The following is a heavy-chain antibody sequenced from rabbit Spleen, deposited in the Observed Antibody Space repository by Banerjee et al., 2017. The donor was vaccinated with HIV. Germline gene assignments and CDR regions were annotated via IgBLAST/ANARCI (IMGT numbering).Heavy chain of an antibody. D-gene: IGHD1-1*01. CDR3: ARDPDGTSSRYYVF. J-gene: IGHJ4*02. CDR1: GFSFSTNYD. CDR2: IYAGSSGRT. Sequence: QEQLVESGGGLVKPGGTLTLTCTASGFSFSTNYDMCWVRQAPGKGLEWIGCIYAGSSGRTYYASWAKGRFTISKTSSTTVTLQMTSLTAADTATYFCARDPDGTSSRYYVFWGPGTLVTVS. V-gene: IGHV1S45*01.